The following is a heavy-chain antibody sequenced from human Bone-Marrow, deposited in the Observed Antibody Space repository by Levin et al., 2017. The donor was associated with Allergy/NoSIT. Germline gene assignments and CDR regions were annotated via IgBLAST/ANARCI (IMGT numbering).Heavy chain of an antibody. J-gene: IGHJ4*02. D-gene: IGHD3-22*01. Sequence: ASVKVSCEASGYTFTSYVISWVRQAPGQGPAWLGWSSAYNGKTKYAQNFQGRVTMTTDRSTSTAYMELRSLISDDTAVYYCARENYDSSGYYLHFDSWGQGTLVTVSS. CDR2: SSAYNGKT. CDR1: GYTFTSYV. V-gene: IGHV1-18*01. CDR3: ARENYDSSGYYLHFDS.